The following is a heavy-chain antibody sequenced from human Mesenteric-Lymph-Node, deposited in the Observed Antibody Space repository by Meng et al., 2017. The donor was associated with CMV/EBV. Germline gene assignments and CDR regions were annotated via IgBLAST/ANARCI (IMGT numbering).Heavy chain of an antibody. CDR3: ARDRTAMGYDAFDM. J-gene: IGHJ3*02. CDR1: GFTFSSSW. D-gene: IGHD5-18*01. CDR2: ISYDGSSK. Sequence: GESLKISCAASGFTFSSSWMHWVCQAPEKGLEWVAVISYDGSSKHHADSVKGRFTISRDNSKDTVYLQMNSLRVDDTATYYCARDRTAMGYDAFDMWGQGTMVTVSS. V-gene: IGHV3-30-3*01.